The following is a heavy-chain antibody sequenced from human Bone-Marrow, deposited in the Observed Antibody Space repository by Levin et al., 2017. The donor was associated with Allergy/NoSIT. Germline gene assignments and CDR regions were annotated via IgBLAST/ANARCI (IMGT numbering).Heavy chain of an antibody. CDR3: ARDEIGYKFPHQYYYGLDV. Sequence: PSETLSLTCTVSGGSVGSGSYYWNWIRQFPGKELQWIGYINYSGSTIYNPSLNRRVNISFDTSKSQFFLRLSSVTAADTAVYYCARDEIGYKFPHQYYYGLDVWGQGTTVTVSS. CDR2: INYSGST. D-gene: IGHD5-24*01. CDR1: GGSVGSGSYY. J-gene: IGHJ6*02. V-gene: IGHV4-61*01.